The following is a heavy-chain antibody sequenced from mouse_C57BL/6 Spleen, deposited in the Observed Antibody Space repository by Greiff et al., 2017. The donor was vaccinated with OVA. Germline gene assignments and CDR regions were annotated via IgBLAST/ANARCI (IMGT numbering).Heavy chain of an antibody. CDR3: ARGGDDNNYAWFAY. D-gene: IGHD2-5*01. J-gene: IGHJ3*01. V-gene: IGHV1-52*01. Sequence: QVQLQQPGAELVRPGSSVKLSCKASGYTFTSYWMHWVKQRPIQGLEWIGNIDPSDSETPYNQKFTDKATLTVDKSSSTAYMQLSSLTSEDSAVYYCARGGDDNNYAWFAYWGQGTLVTVSA. CDR2: IDPSDSET. CDR1: GYTFTSYW.